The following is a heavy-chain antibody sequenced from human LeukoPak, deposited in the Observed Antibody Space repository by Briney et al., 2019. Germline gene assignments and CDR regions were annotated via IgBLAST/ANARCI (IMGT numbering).Heavy chain of an antibody. Sequence: ASVKVSCKASGYTFTSYAMHWVRQAPGQRLEWMGWINAGNGNTKYSQKFQGRVTITRDTSASTAYMELSSLRSEDTAVYYCARGIAVADDAFDIWGQGTMVTVSS. D-gene: IGHD6-19*01. J-gene: IGHJ3*02. CDR3: ARGIAVADDAFDI. V-gene: IGHV1-3*01. CDR2: INAGNGNT. CDR1: GYTFTSYA.